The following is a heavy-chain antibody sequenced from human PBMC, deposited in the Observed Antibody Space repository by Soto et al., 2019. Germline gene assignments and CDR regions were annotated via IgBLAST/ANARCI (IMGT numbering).Heavy chain of an antibody. CDR3: ARGQWLDPKEYFLH. CDR1: GYPFTNYG. CDR2: ISTYNGNT. V-gene: IGHV1-18*01. D-gene: IGHD6-19*01. Sequence: QVQLVQSGAEVKKPGASVKVSCKPSGYPFTNYGITWVRQAPGQGLEWMGWISTYNGNTNYAQRVQGSVAMTTDTSTSTAYMELRSLRSDDTAVYYCARGQWLDPKEYFLHWGQGTLVTVSS. J-gene: IGHJ1*01.